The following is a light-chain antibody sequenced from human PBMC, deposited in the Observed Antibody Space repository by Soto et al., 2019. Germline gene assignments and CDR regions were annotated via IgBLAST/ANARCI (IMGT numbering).Light chain of an antibody. CDR2: DAS. V-gene: IGKV3-11*01. CDR3: QQRGDWPLT. CDR1: QSVSTY. Sequence: EIVLTQSPATLSLSPGERATLSCRASQSVSTYLAWYQQKPGQAPRLLIYDASNRAAGIPARFSGSGSGTDFTLTISSLEPDDFAGYYCQQRGDWPLTFGQGTKLEIK. J-gene: IGKJ1*01.